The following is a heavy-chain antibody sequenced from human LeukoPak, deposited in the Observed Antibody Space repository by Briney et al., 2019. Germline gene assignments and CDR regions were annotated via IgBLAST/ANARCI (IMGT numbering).Heavy chain of an antibody. CDR1: GFTFSSYA. CDR2: ISYDGSNK. V-gene: IGHV3-30-3*01. Sequence: GRSLRLSCAASGFTFSSYAMHWVRQAPGKGLEWVAVISYDGSNKYYADSVKGRFTISRDNSKNTLYLQMNSLRAEDTAVYYCARGGYYDSSGYLNVWGQGTTVTVSS. D-gene: IGHD3-22*01. CDR3: ARGGYYDSSGYLNV. J-gene: IGHJ6*02.